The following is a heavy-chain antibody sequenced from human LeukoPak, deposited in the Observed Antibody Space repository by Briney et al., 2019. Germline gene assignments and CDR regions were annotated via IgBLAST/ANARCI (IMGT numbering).Heavy chain of an antibody. J-gene: IGHJ4*02. CDR2: IIPIFGTA. D-gene: IGHD1-14*01. CDR1: GGTFSSYA. V-gene: IGHV1-69*06. CDR3: ARDMTGGIWARATSFDH. Sequence: SVKVSCKASGGTFSSYAISWVRQAPGQGLEWMGGIIPIFGTANYAQKFQGRVTITADKSTSTAYMELSSLRSEDTAVYYCARDMTGGIWARATSFDHWGQGTLVTVSS.